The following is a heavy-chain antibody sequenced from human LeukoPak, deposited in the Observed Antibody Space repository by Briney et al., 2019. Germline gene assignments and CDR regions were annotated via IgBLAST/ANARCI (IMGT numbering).Heavy chain of an antibody. J-gene: IGHJ4*02. CDR2: ISVYNGNT. D-gene: IGHD6-19*01. Sequence: ASVKVSCKASGYTFTSYGISWVRQAPGQGLEWMGWISVYNGNTNYAQRLQGRVTMTTDTSTSTAYMELRSLRPDDTAVYYCARDQALAGEGIDYWGQGTLVTVSS. CDR3: ARDQALAGEGIDY. CDR1: GYTFTSYG. V-gene: IGHV1-18*01.